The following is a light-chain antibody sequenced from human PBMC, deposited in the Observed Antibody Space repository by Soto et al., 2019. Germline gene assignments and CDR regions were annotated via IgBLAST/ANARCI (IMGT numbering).Light chain of an antibody. CDR1: TSNIGNNY. CDR2: RNN. CDR3: SSYTSSSPYV. V-gene: IGLV1-47*01. J-gene: IGLJ1*01. Sequence: QSVLTQPPSASGTPGQRVTISCSGSTSNIGNNYVYWYQQLPRTAPKLLIYRNNQRPSGVPDRFSGSKSGTSASLVISGLRSEDEADYYCSSYTSSSPYVFGTGTKVTVL.